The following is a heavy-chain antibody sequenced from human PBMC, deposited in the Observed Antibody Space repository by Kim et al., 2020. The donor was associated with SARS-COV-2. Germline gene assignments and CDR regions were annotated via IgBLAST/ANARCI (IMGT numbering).Heavy chain of an antibody. CDR3: ARVDTNLFDS. Sequence: GRTYNNPSLESRLTLSMDTSMNQFSLRLCSVTAADGAVYYCARVDTNLFDSWGQGILVTVSS. J-gene: IGHJ4*02. CDR2: GRT. V-gene: IGHV4-31*02.